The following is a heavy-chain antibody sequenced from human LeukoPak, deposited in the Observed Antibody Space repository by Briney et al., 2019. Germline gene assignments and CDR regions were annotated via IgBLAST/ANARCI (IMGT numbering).Heavy chain of an antibody. CDR3: AKAVGGSYLNWFDP. CDR2: ISGSGGST. Sequence: PGGSLRLSCAASGFTFSSYAMSWVRQAPGKGLEWASAISGSGGSTYYADSVKGRFTISRDNSKNTLYLQMNSLRAEDTAVYYCAKAVGGSYLNWFDPWGQGTLVTVSS. CDR1: GFTFSSYA. V-gene: IGHV3-23*01. D-gene: IGHD1-26*01. J-gene: IGHJ5*02.